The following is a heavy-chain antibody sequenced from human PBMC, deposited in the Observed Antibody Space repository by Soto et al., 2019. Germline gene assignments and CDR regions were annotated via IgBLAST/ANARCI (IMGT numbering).Heavy chain of an antibody. V-gene: IGHV4-31*03. J-gene: IGHJ4*02. Sequence: QVPLQESGPGLVKASQTLSLTCTDSGGSISSGGYYWSWIRQHPGKGLEWIGSIYNSGSTCYNPSLNRRLTISVDTSKNQFALKSSSVTAADTAVYCFARDAAHWGQATLV. CDR1: GGSISSGGYY. CDR2: IYNSGST. D-gene: IGHD6-25*01. CDR3: ARDAAH.